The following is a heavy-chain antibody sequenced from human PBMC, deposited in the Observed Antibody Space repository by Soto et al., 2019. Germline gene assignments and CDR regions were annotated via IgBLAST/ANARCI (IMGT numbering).Heavy chain of an antibody. Sequence: SETLSLTCAVYGGSFSGYYWSWIRQPPGKGLEWIGEINHSGSTNYNPSLKSRVTISVDTSKNQFSLKLTSVTAADTAVYCCARDKITGLFDYWGQGTLVTVSS. CDR2: INHSGST. D-gene: IGHD2-8*02. V-gene: IGHV4-34*01. CDR3: ARDKITGLFDY. J-gene: IGHJ4*02. CDR1: GGSFSGYY.